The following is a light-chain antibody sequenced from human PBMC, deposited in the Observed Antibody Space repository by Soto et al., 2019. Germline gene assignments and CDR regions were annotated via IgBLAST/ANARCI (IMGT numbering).Light chain of an antibody. Sequence: EIVLTQSPGTLSLSPGERATLSCRASQSVSSSYLAWYQQKPGQAPRLLIYGASSRATGTPDRFSGSGSGTDFTLTISRLEPEDFAVYYCQQYGNSPPWTFGQVTKVDIK. CDR2: GAS. J-gene: IGKJ1*01. V-gene: IGKV3-20*01. CDR1: QSVSSSY. CDR3: QQYGNSPPWT.